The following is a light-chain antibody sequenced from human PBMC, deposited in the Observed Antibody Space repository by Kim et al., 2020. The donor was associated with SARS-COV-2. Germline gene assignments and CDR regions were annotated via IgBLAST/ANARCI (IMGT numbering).Light chain of an antibody. CDR2: GAS. V-gene: IGKV1-39*01. Sequence: ASVGDRVTITCRAGRSIDNYLNWYQHKPGKAPDLLISGASNLRAGVPSRFSGAGSGTDFTLTISSLQFEDFAIYYCQQNYDSPLTFGGGTKVDIK. J-gene: IGKJ4*01. CDR1: RSIDNY. CDR3: QQNYDSPLT.